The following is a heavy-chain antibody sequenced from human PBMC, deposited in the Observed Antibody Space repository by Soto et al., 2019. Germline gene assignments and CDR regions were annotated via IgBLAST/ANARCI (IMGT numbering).Heavy chain of an antibody. V-gene: IGHV3-30*03. CDR1: GFNFASHG. J-gene: IGHJ4*02. D-gene: IGHD3-3*01. CDR3: ASDSTAILAEVSWLEF. CDR2: ISYDGSNK. Sequence: QLVQSGGGVVQPGRSLTLSCEGSGFNFASHGMHWVRQAPGKGLEWVAVISYDGSNKYYGDSVKGRFTISRDNSKNAVYLQVNSLRPEDTALYYCASDSTAILAEVSWLEFWGQGTLVTVSS.